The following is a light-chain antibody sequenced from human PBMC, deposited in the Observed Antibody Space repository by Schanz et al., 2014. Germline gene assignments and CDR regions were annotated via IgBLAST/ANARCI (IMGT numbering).Light chain of an antibody. CDR2: EVN. V-gene: IGLV2-14*01. CDR3: SSYTSSITKV. J-gene: IGLJ3*02. CDR1: SSDVGGYNY. Sequence: QSALTQPPSASGSPGQSVTISCTGTSSDVGGYNYVSWYQQHPGKAPKLMIYEVNKRPSGVSNRFSGSKSGNTASLTISGLQAEDEADYYCSSYTSSITKVFGGGTKLTVL.